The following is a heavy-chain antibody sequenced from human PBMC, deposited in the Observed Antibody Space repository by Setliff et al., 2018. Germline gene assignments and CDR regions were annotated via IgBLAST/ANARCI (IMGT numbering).Heavy chain of an antibody. CDR1: GGSISSYY. J-gene: IGHJ6*03. CDR3: ARSSYYASGNSHNYYMDV. CDR2: FYHSGST. V-gene: IGHV4-59*08. D-gene: IGHD3-10*01. Sequence: PSETLSLTCNVSGGSISSYYWTWIRQPPGKELEWIGYFYHSGSTNYNPSLKGRVTMTSDTSRNQLSLKLTSVSAADTAIYYCARSSYYASGNSHNYYMDVWGKGTAVTVSS.